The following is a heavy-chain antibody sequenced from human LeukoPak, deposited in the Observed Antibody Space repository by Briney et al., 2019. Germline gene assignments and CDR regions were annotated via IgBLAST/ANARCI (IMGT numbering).Heavy chain of an antibody. CDR2: IYYSGSP. V-gene: IGHV4-39*01. CDR1: GGSISSRIYY. D-gene: IGHD5-12*01. CDR3: GSKSGSSAYSLGNY. J-gene: IGHJ4*02. Sequence: SETLSLTCTVSGGSISSRIYYWGWIRQPPGKGLEWIGSIYYSGSPYYNPSLKSRVTISVDTSKNQFSLRLSSVTAADTAVYYCGSKSGSSAYSLGNYWGQGTLVTVSS.